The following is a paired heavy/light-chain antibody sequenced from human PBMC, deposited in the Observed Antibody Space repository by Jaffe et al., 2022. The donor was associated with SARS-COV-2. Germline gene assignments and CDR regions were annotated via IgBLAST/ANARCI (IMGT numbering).Light chain of an antibody. J-gene: IGKJ4*01. CDR2: SGS. V-gene: IGKV2-28*01. CDR3: MQALQTPLT. CDR1: QSLLHSNGYNY. Sequence: DIVMTQSPLSLPVTPGEPASISCRSSQSLLHSNGYNYLDWYLQKPGQSPQLLIFSGSNRASGVPDRFSGSGSGTDFTLKINRVEAEDVGVYYCMQALQTPLTFGGGTKVEIK.
Heavy chain of an antibody. D-gene: IGHD6-13*01. CDR2: IYYSGST. J-gene: IGHJ5*02. CDR3: ARPTGIGAPGTGSRFDP. V-gene: IGHV4-39*01. Sequence: QLQLQESGPGLVKPSETLSLTCSVSGGSISSSSYYWGWIRQPPGKGLEWIGNIYYSGSTYYNPSLKSRVTISIDTSKNQFSLKLSSVTAADTATYYCARPTGIGAPGTGSRFDPWGQGTLVTVSS. CDR1: GGSISSSSYY.